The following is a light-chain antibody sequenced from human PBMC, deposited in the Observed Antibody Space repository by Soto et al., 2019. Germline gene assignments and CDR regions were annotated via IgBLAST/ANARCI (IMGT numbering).Light chain of an antibody. CDR2: GAS. Sequence: EIVLTQSPGTLSLSPGXRATLSCRASQSVSNNYLAWYQQKPGQAPRLLIYGASNRATGIPDRFNGSGSGTDFTLTISRLEPEDFAVYYCQKYGSSGTFGQGTKVDIK. V-gene: IGKV3-20*01. J-gene: IGKJ1*01. CDR3: QKYGSSGT. CDR1: QSVSNNY.